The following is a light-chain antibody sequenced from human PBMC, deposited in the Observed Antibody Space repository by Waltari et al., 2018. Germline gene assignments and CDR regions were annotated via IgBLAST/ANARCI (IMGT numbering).Light chain of an antibody. Sequence: EIVLTQSPDTLSASPGERATFSCRASQSVSSNLAWYQQKPGQAPRLLIYEASTRATSTPAMFSGSGSGTDFTLTISSLQSEDSAVYYCQQYNHWPPITFGQGTRLEIK. V-gene: IGKV3-15*01. CDR3: QQYNHWPPIT. CDR1: QSVSSN. CDR2: EAS. J-gene: IGKJ5*01.